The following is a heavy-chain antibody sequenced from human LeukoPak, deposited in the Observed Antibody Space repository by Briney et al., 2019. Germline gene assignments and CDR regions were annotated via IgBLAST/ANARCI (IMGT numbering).Heavy chain of an antibody. J-gene: IGHJ6*04. CDR2: TSSSDPGT. Sequence: PGGSLRLSCAASGFPLSSYAMSWVRQASGKGLEWVSATSSSDPGTYYADSVRGRFTISRDNSKNTLYLQLNSLRVEDAGVYYCAELGITMIGGVWGKGTTVTISS. CDR3: AELGITMIGGV. CDR1: GFPLSSYA. V-gene: IGHV3-23*01. D-gene: IGHD3-10*02.